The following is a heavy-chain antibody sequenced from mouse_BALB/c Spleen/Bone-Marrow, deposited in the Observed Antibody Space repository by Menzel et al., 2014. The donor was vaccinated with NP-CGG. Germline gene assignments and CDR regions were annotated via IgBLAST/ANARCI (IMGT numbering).Heavy chain of an antibody. CDR1: GFTFTAYY. CDR2: IRNKANGYTT. J-gene: IGHJ1*01. CDR3: ARDNYNGYHWYFDV. Sequence: DVKLQESGGGLVQPGGSLRLSCATSGFTFTAYYMSWVRQPPGKALEWLGFIRNKANGYTTEHSASVKGRFTISRDNSQGNLYLQMNTLRAEAGATYYCARDNYNGYHWYFDVWGAGTTVTVSS. D-gene: IGHD1-2*01. V-gene: IGHV7-3*02.